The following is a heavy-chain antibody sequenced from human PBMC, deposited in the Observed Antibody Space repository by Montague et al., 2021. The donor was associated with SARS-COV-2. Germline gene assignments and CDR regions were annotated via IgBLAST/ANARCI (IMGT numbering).Heavy chain of an antibody. CDR3: ARSSGYNYDISYYGMDV. V-gene: IGHV4-39*01. CDR2: IYYSGST. CDR1: GGSISSSDYY. D-gene: IGHD5-18*01. J-gene: IGHJ6*02. Sequence: SETLSLTCTVSGGSISSSDYYWGWIRQPPGKRLEWIGTIYYSGSTYYSSSLKRRVTLSVDTSKNQFSLKLTSLTAADTAVYYCARSSGYNYDISYYGMDVWGQGTTVTVSS.